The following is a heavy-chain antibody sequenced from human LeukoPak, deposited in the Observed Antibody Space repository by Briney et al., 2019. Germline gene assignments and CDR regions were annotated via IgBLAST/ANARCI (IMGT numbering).Heavy chain of an antibody. CDR3: ARDVGNFDY. CDR2: INSDGIST. CDR1: GFTFSNYW. Sequence: GGSLRLSCAASGFTFSNYWMHWVRQAPGKGLVWVSRINSDGISTGYADSVKGRFTVSRDNAKKTLYLQMNSLRAEDTAVYYRARDVGNFDYWGQGTLVTVSS. V-gene: IGHV3-74*01. J-gene: IGHJ4*02.